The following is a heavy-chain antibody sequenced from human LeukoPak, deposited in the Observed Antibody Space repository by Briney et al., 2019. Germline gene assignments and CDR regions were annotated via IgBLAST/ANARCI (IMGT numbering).Heavy chain of an antibody. CDR3: ARDQYYYDSSGYLFDY. J-gene: IGHJ4*02. CDR1: GGSFSDYF. D-gene: IGHD3-22*01. V-gene: IGHV4-34*10. Sequence: SETLSLTCGVSGGSFSDYFWSWIRQPAGKGLEWIGEINHSGSTNYNSSLKSRVTMSVDTSKNQFSLKLSSVTAADTAVYYCARDQYYYDSSGYLFDYWGQGTLVTVSS. CDR2: INHSGST.